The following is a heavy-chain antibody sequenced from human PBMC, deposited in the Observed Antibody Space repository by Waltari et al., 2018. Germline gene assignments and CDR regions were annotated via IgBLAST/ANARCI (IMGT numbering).Heavy chain of an antibody. Sequence: QLQLQESGPGRVKPSETLSLTCTVSGGSISSSSYYWGWIRPPPGKGLEWIGSIYYRGSTYYNPSLKSRVTISVDTSKNQFSLKLSSVTAADTAVYYCARIIAARPGFYFDYWGQGTLVTVSS. CDR2: IYYRGST. V-gene: IGHV4-39*07. J-gene: IGHJ4*02. D-gene: IGHD6-6*01. CDR1: GGSISSSSYY. CDR3: ARIIAARPGFYFDY.